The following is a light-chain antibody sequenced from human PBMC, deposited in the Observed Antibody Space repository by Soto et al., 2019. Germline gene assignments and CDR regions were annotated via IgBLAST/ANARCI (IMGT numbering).Light chain of an antibody. CDR2: DVS. CDR3: SSYSTGGSYV. V-gene: IGLV2-14*01. Sequence: QSALTQPASVSGSPGLSIAISCTGTSRDVGGYNSVSWYQQQPGKVTKLLIYDVSNRPSGVSNRFSGSKSGNTASLTISGLQAEDEGDYYCSSYSTGGSYVFATGTKLTVL. CDR1: SRDVGGYNS. J-gene: IGLJ1*01.